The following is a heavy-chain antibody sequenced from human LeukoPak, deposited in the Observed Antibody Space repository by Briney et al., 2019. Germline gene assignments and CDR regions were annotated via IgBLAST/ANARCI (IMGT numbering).Heavy chain of an antibody. CDR1: GYTFTDYY. V-gene: IGHV1-2*02. CDR3: ARLGAVAGKVFDY. Sequence: AASVKVSCKASGYTFTDYYMHWVRQAPGQGLEWMGWINPNSGGTNYAQKFQGRVTMTRDTSISTAYMELSRLRSDDTAVYYCARLGAVAGKVFDYWGQGTLVTVSS. CDR2: INPNSGGT. D-gene: IGHD6-19*01. J-gene: IGHJ4*02.